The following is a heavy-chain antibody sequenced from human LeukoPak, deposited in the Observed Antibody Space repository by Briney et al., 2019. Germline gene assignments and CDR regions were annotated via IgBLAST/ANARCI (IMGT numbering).Heavy chain of an antibody. Sequence: PSETLSLTCTVSGCSISSYYWSWIRQPPGKGLEWVGYIYYSGSTNYNLSLKRRVTISVDTSKNQFSLKLSSVTPADTAVYYCATSPNWKYAFVIWGQGTMVTVSS. CDR1: GCSISSYY. D-gene: IGHD1-20*01. J-gene: IGHJ3*02. CDR2: IYYSGST. CDR3: ATSPNWKYAFVI. V-gene: IGHV4-59*01.